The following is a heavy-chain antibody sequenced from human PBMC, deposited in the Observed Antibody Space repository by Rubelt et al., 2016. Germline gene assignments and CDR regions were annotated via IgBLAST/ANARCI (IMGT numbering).Heavy chain of an antibody. V-gene: IGHV4-59*08. D-gene: IGHD3-22*01. CDR2: IYYSGST. Sequence: QVQLQESGPGLVKPSETLSLTCTVSGGSISSYYWSWIRQPPGKGLEWIGYIYYSGSTNYNPSLKSRVTISVDTSKNQFSLNLSSVTAADTAVYYCARHYDRVEPFDYWGQGTLVTVSS. J-gene: IGHJ4*02. CDR1: GGSISSYY. CDR3: ARHYDRVEPFDY.